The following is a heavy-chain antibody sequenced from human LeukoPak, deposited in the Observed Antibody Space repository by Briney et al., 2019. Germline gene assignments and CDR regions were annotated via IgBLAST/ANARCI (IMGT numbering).Heavy chain of an antibody. D-gene: IGHD3-16*02. V-gene: IGHV1-69*05. CDR1: GGTFSSYA. CDR3: ASGGLGELSLPDY. J-gene: IGHJ4*02. CDR2: IIPIFGTA. Sequence: ASVKVSCKASGGTFSSYAISWVRQAPGQGLEWMGRIIPIFGTANYAQKFQGRVTITTDESTSTAYMELSSLRSEDTAVYYCASGGLGELSLPDYWGQGTLVTLSS.